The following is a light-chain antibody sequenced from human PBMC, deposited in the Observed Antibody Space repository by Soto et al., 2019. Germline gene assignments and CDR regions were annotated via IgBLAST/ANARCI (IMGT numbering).Light chain of an antibody. Sequence: QSALTQPPPVSGAPGQRVTISCTGSSSNIGAGYDVHWYQQLPGTAPKLLIYANGNRPSGVPDRFSGSKSGTSASLAITGLQAEDEADYYCQSYDRSLSGYVLGTGTKVTVL. CDR2: ANG. V-gene: IGLV1-40*01. CDR1: SSNIGAGYD. J-gene: IGLJ1*01. CDR3: QSYDRSLSGYV.